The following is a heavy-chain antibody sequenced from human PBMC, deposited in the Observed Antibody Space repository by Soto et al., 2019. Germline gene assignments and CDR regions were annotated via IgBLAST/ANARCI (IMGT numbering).Heavy chain of an antibody. D-gene: IGHD2-15*01. CDR2: INPNSGGT. V-gene: IGHV1-2*04. Sequence: QVQLVQSGAEVKKPGASVKVSCKASGYTFTGYYMHWVRQAPGQGLEWMGWINPNSGGTNYAQKFQGWVTMTRDTSISTAYMELSRLRSDDTAVYYCARGHDMVVVVAALDYWGQGTLVTVSS. CDR3: ARGHDMVVVVAALDY. J-gene: IGHJ4*02. CDR1: GYTFTGYY.